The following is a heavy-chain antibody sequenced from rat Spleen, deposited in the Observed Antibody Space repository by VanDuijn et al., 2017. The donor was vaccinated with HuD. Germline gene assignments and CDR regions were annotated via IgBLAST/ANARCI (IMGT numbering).Heavy chain of an antibody. Sequence: EVQLVESGGGLVQPGRSLKFSCAASGFTFSDYAMAWVRQAPKKDLEWVASIIYDGSSTYYRDSVKGRFTISRDNAKSTLYLQMDSLRSEDTATYYCAKHGAGSSLYYFEYWGQGVMVTVSS. CDR2: IIYDGSST. CDR1: GFTFSDYA. CDR3: AKHGAGSSLYYFEY. J-gene: IGHJ2*01. D-gene: IGHD5-1*01. V-gene: IGHV5-17*01.